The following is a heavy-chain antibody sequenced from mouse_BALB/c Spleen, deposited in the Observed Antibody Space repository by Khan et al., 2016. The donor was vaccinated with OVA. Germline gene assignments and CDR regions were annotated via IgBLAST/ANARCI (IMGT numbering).Heavy chain of an antibody. CDR3: AGRNYYGSTSWFGY. V-gene: IGHV1-9*01. D-gene: IGHD1-1*01. J-gene: IGHJ3*01. CDR2: ILPGSNIT. Sequence: VKLLESGAELMKPGASVKISCKASGYTFSSYWIEWVKQRPGHGLEWIGEILPGSNITNYNERFKDKATFTADTSSNTAYMQLSSLTSEDSAIYYCAGRNYYGSTSWFGYWGQGTLVTVSA. CDR1: GYTFSSYW.